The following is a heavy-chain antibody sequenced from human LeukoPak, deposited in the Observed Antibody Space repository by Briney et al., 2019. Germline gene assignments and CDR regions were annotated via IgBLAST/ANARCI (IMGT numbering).Heavy chain of an antibody. Sequence: GGSLRLSCAASGFTCSSYWMTWVRQAPGKGLEWVANIKQDGSDNYYVDSVRGRFIISRDNAKNSLYLQMNSLRAEDMALYYCAKDSGSSLNGWFDPWGQGTLVTVSS. CDR2: IKQDGSDN. CDR1: GFTCSSYW. V-gene: IGHV3-7*03. D-gene: IGHD1-26*01. CDR3: AKDSGSSLNGWFDP. J-gene: IGHJ5*02.